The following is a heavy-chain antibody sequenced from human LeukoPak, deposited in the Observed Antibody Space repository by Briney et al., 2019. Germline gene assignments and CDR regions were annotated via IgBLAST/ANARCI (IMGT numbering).Heavy chain of an antibody. CDR2: ISSSCNTI. V-gene: IGHV3-48*03. Sequence: GGSLRLSCAASGFTFSSYETNWVCEAPGEGLEWVSYISSSCNTITTADSVRGRYPIYRDKAKQSLYLQMNSLRAEDTSVYYCARLPPKVHCSGGGCFLTYYWGQGTLVTVSS. D-gene: IGHD2-15*01. CDR3: ARLPPKVHCSGGGCFLTYY. CDR1: GFTFSSYE. J-gene: IGHJ4*02.